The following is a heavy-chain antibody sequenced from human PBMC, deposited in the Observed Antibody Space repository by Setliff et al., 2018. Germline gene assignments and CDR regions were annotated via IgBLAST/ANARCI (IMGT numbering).Heavy chain of an antibody. J-gene: IGHJ4*02. V-gene: IGHV3-11*01. D-gene: IGHD2-15*01. CDR3: AKDNGKGHLYLLEGYFDY. CDR1: GFTFSGYY. CDR2: ITSSGTTT. Sequence: GGSLRLSCAASGFTFSGYYMSWIRQAPGKGLEWASYITSSGTTTFYTDSVKGRFAISRDNARNSLYLQMSSLRAEDTAVYYCAKDNGKGHLYLLEGYFDYWGQGALVTVSS.